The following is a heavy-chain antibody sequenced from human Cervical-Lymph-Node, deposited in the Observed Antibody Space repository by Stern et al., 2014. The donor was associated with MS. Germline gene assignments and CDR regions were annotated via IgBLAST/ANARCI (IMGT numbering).Heavy chain of an antibody. V-gene: IGHV3-13*01. CDR1: GFPFSNFD. Sequence: EVQLVESGGDLVQPGGSLRLSCAASGFPFSNFDMHWVRQVAGEGLEWVSAIGFVGDTHYQGSVKGRFTISRDNGESSLYLQMNNLRGGDTAVYYCARGGQFGSYYALDVWGQGTAVIVSS. CDR2: IGFVGDT. J-gene: IGHJ6*02. CDR3: ARGGQFGSYYALDV. D-gene: IGHD3-10*01.